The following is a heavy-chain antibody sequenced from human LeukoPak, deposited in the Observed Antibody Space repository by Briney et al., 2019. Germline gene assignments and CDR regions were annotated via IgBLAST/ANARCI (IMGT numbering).Heavy chain of an antibody. Sequence: GGSLRLSCAASGFTFSSYDMHWVRQATGKGLEWVSAIGTAGDTYYPGSVKGRFTISRENAKNSLYLQMNSLRAGDTAVYYCARAPPMLYAYYYGMDVWGQGTTVTVSS. D-gene: IGHD2-8*01. CDR1: GFTFSSYD. CDR2: IGTAGDT. CDR3: ARAPPMLYAYYYGMDV. V-gene: IGHV3-13*01. J-gene: IGHJ6*02.